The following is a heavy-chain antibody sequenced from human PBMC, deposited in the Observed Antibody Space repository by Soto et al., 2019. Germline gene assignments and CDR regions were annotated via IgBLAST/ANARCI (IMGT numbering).Heavy chain of an antibody. D-gene: IGHD4-17*01. Sequence: PGGSLRLSCAASGLTFSNYDMGWVRQAPGKGLEWVSVISGSGGGTYYADSVKGRFTISRDNSKDTLYLQMNSLRAEDTAVYYCARPPHNYGDDFRRAFDIWGQGTRVTVSS. J-gene: IGHJ3*02. CDR3: ARPPHNYGDDFRRAFDI. CDR1: GLTFSNYD. V-gene: IGHV3-23*01. CDR2: ISGSGGGT.